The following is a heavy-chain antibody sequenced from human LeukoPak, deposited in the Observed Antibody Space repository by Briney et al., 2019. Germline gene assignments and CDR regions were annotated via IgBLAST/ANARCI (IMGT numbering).Heavy chain of an antibody. CDR2: INTDGSST. Sequence: GGSLRLSCAASGFTFSSYWMHWVRQAPGKGLGWVSRINTDGSSTNYADSVKGRFTISRDNAKNTLYPQMNSLRAEDTAVYYCARGLGSSRAFDIWGQGTMVTVSS. D-gene: IGHD1-26*01. CDR3: ARGLGSSRAFDI. J-gene: IGHJ3*02. CDR1: GFTFSSYW. V-gene: IGHV3-74*01.